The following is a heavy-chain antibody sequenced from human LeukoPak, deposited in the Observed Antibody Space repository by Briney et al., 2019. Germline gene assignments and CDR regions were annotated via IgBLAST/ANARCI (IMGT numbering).Heavy chain of an antibody. D-gene: IGHD1-26*01. V-gene: IGHV4-59*01. Sequence: SETLSLTCTVSGGSISSYYWSWIRQPPGKGLEWIGYIYYSGSTNSSPSLKSRVTISVDTSKNQFSLKLSSVTAADTAVYYCARAGSYYYVDYWGRGTLVTVSS. CDR1: GGSISSYY. J-gene: IGHJ4*02. CDR2: IYYSGST. CDR3: ARAGSYYYVDY.